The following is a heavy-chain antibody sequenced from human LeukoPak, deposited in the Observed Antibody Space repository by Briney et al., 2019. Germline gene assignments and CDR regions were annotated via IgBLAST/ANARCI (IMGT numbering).Heavy chain of an antibody. J-gene: IGHJ4*02. Sequence: GESLKISCQGSGYSFTNYWIGWVRQMPGRGLEWIGNIYPGDSDTKYHPSLEGQVTISADRSINTAYLQWSGLKAADTGIYFCARGASGYSSNRYPVPFDSWGQGTLVTVSS. CDR3: ARGASGYSSNRYPVPFDS. CDR2: IYPGDSDT. CDR1: GYSFTNYW. D-gene: IGHD6-13*01. V-gene: IGHV5-51*01.